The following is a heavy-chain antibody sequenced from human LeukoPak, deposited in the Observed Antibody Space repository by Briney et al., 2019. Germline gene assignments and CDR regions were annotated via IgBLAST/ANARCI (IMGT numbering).Heavy chain of an antibody. CDR1: GGSFSGYY. V-gene: IGHV4-34*01. CDR3: ARGWKGGWYFDY. CDR2: INHSGST. D-gene: IGHD1-1*01. Sequence: SETLSLTCAVYGGSFSGYYWSWIRQPPGKGLEWIGEINHSGSTNYNPSLKSRVTISVDTSKNQFSLKLSSVTAADTAVYYCARGWKGGWYFDYWGQGTLVTVSS. J-gene: IGHJ4*02.